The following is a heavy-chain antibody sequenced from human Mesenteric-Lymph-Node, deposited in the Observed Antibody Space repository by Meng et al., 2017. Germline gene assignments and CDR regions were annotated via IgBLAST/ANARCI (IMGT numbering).Heavy chain of an antibody. V-gene: IGHV1-18*01. J-gene: IGHJ5*02. CDR2: ISASHGNP. CDR1: GYPFSSYG. Sequence: VPLCQSGAQGREPGASVKVSCKASGYPFSSYGIGWLRQAPGQGLEWMGWISASHGNPNYAQKFRDRVIITTDTSSSTVYMELRSLRSDDTAIYYCASLYCTGGSCFHNWFDPWGQGTLVTVSS. D-gene: IGHD2-8*02. CDR3: ASLYCTGGSCFHNWFDP.